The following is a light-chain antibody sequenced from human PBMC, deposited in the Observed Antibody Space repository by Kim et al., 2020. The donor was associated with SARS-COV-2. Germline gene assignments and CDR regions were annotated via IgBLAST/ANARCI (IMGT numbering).Light chain of an antibody. V-gene: IGKV1-5*03. J-gene: IGKJ1*01. CDR3: QQYDTFWT. CDR1: RSIWSW. CDR2: KAS. Sequence: DIQMTQSPSTLSVSVGDRVTITCRASRSIWSWLAWFQQKPGKAPKLLIYKASSLESGVPSRFSRSGSGTEFTLTINSLQPDDFATDYCQQYDTFWTFGKGTKVDIK.